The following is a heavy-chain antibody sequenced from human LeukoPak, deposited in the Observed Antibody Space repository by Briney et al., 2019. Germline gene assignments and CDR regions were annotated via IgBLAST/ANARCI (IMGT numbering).Heavy chain of an antibody. D-gene: IGHD5-18*01. V-gene: IGHV4-59*01. Sequence: SETLSLTCTVSCGSISSYYWSSIRQPPGKGLEWIGYIYYSGSTNYNPSLKSRVTISVDTSKNQFSLKLSSVTAADTAVYYCARHVDTAMALDAFDIWGQGTMVTVSS. CDR3: ARHVDTAMALDAFDI. CDR1: CGSISSYY. J-gene: IGHJ3*02. CDR2: IYYSGST.